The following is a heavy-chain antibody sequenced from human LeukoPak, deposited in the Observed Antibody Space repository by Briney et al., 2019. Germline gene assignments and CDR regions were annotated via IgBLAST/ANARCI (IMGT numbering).Heavy chain of an antibody. Sequence: GGSLRLSCAASGFTFSSSDMHWVRQAPGKGLEWVSSITSSSSYIYYADSVKGRFTISRDNAKSSLYLQMNSLRDEDTAVYYCARDPYSGNYGDYYYYYMDVWGKGTTVTISS. V-gene: IGHV3-21*01. J-gene: IGHJ6*03. D-gene: IGHD1-26*01. CDR2: ITSSSSYI. CDR1: GFTFSSSD. CDR3: ARDPYSGNYGDYYYYYMDV.